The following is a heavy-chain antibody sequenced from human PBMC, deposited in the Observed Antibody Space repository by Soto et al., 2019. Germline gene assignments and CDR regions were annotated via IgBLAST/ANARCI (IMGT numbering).Heavy chain of an antibody. V-gene: IGHV3-7*01. CDR2: IKQDGSEE. J-gene: IGHJ6*04. CDR1: GFTFSSYW. Sequence: EVQLVESGGGLAQPGGSLRLSFAASGFTFSSYWRSCFRQAPGKGLEWVANIKQDGSEEHYVDSVKGRFTISRDNAKNALYLQMNSLRVEDTAVYYCAREIAARLWGKGTTVTFSS. D-gene: IGHD6-25*01. CDR3: AREIAARL.